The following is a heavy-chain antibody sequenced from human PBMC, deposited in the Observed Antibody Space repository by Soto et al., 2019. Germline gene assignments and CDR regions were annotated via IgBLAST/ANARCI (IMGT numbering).Heavy chain of an antibody. D-gene: IGHD5-12*01. J-gene: IGHJ6*02. CDR2: ISAYNGNT. CDR1: GYTFTSYG. V-gene: IGHV1-18*01. Sequence: ASVKVSCKASGYTFTSYGISWVRQAPGQGLEWMGWISAYNGNTNYAQKLQGRVTMTTDTSTSTAYMELRSLRSDDTAVYYCGRDLQMATTFYYYYYYGMDVWGQGTTVTVSS. CDR3: GRDLQMATTFYYYYYYGMDV.